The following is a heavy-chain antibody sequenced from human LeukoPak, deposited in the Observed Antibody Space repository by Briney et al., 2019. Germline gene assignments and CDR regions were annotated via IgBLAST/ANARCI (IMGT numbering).Heavy chain of an antibody. D-gene: IGHD3-10*01. J-gene: IGHJ3*02. CDR3: ARAWISFGEETYAFDI. CDR2: INPNSGGT. V-gene: IGHV1-2*02. CDR1: GYTFTGYY. Sequence: ASVKVSCKASGYTFTGYYMHWVRQAPGQGLEWMGWINPNSGGTNYAQKFQGRVTMTRDTSISTAYMELSRLRSDDTAVYYCARAWISFGEETYAFDIWGQGTMVTVSS.